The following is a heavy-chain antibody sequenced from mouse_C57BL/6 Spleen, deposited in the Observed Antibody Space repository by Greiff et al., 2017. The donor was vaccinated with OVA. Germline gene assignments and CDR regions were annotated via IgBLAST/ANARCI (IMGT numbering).Heavy chain of an antibody. CDR1: GYTFTDYY. V-gene: IGHV1-26*01. D-gene: IGHD2-4*01. J-gene: IGHJ3*01. CDR3: ARGGYDFSWFAY. CDR2: INPNNGGT. Sequence: VQLKQSGPELVKPGASVKISCKASGYTFTDYYMNWVKQSHGKSLEWIGDINPNNGGTSYNQKFKGKATLTVDKSSSTAYMELRSLTSEDSAVYYCARGGYDFSWFAYWGQGTLVTVSA.